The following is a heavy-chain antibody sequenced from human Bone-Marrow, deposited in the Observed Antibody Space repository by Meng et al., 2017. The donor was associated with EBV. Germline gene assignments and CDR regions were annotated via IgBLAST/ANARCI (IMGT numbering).Heavy chain of an antibody. CDR3: ASESGRGFTPDY. Sequence: VRLVQSGAGGKEAWSSVKVSCKTSGGTFRSDAVTWVRQAPGQGLEWMGGLIPMSDAPHYAQKFQGRVTITADESTSTHYMDLSGLRSEDTAVYYCASESGRGFTPDYWGQGTLVTVSS. V-gene: IGHV1-69*01. D-gene: IGHD3-10*01. CDR2: LIPMSDAP. CDR1: GGTFRSDA. J-gene: IGHJ4*02.